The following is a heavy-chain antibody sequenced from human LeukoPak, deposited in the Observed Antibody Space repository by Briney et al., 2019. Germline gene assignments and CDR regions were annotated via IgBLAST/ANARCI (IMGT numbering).Heavy chain of an antibody. CDR2: IYYSGST. CDR3: TRSTNLEAFDI. Sequence: SETLSLTCAVYGGSFSGYYWSWIRQPPGKGLEWIGYIYYSGSTNYNPSLKSRVTVSVDTSKNQCSLKLSSVTTADTAVYYCTRSTNLEAFDIWGQGTMVTVSS. J-gene: IGHJ3*02. V-gene: IGHV4-59*01. D-gene: IGHD2-8*01. CDR1: GGSFSGYY.